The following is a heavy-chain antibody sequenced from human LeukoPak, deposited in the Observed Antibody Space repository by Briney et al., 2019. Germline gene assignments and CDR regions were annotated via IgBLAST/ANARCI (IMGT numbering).Heavy chain of an antibody. CDR1: GGSISSSSYY. D-gene: IGHD3-10*01. Sequence: SETLSLTCTVSGGSISSSSYYWDWIRQSPGKGLEWIGSIYYDGSTYYNPSLKSRVTISVDTSKDQFSLKLNSVTAADTAVYYCARDLDEGGERSFDYWGQGTLVTVSS. CDR2: IYYDGST. CDR3: ARDLDEGGERSFDY. J-gene: IGHJ4*02. V-gene: IGHV4-39*02.